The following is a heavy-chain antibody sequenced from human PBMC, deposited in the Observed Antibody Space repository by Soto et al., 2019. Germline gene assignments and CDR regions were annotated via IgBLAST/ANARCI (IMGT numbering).Heavy chain of an antibody. CDR3: ARDAPPVLDYWYFDL. D-gene: IGHD3-16*01. V-gene: IGHV4-31*03. Sequence: QVQLQESGPGLVKPSQTLSLTCTVSGGSISSGGYYWSWIRQHPGKGLEWIGYIYYSGSTYYNPSLKSRVTISIDTSENQFSLKLSSVTAADTAVYYCARDAPPVLDYWYFDLWGRGTLVTVSS. CDR2: IYYSGST. J-gene: IGHJ2*01. CDR1: GGSISSGGYY.